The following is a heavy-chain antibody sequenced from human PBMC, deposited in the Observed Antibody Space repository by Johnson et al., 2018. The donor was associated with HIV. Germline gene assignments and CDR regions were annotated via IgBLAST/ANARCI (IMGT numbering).Heavy chain of an antibody. CDR3: ARGRPRWEPLRGGAFDI. CDR2: ILFDGVYK. D-gene: IGHD1-26*01. CDR1: GFPFRDSA. Sequence: QVQLVESGGGVVQPGTSLRLSCAASGFPFRDSAMHWVRQAPGRGMEWVAVILFDGVYKHYADSVKGRFTISRDNSKNTLYLQMKSLRAEDTAVYYCARGRPRWEPLRGGAFDIWGQGTMVTVSS. V-gene: IGHV3-30*14. J-gene: IGHJ3*02.